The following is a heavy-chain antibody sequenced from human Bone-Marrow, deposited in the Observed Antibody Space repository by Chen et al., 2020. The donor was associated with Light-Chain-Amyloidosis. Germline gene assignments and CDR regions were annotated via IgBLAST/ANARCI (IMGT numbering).Heavy chain of an antibody. CDR1: GFSFRDAA. Sequence: EAQLVESGGGLVQPGGSLRLSCAASGFSFRDAAIHWVRQASGKGLEWVGRIKNKRDNYAREYAASVRGRFTFSRDDSWNTAYLQMNSLRTEDTALYYCTRLSGSYDALDIWGEGTTVTVSS. V-gene: IGHV3-73*02. D-gene: IGHD3-22*01. CDR2: IKNKRDNYAR. J-gene: IGHJ3*02. CDR3: TRLSGSYDALDI.